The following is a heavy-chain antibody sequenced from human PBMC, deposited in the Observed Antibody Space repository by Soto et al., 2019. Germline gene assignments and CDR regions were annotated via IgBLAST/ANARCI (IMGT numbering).Heavy chain of an antibody. V-gene: IGHV1-69*12. CDR1: GGTFSNYA. Sequence: QVQLVQSGAEVKKPGSSVKVSCKASGGTFSNYAISWVRQAPGQGLEWVGGIIPIFGTTNFAQKFQGRVTITADETTTPAYMELSGLRSEETAVYYCARDGGRDGYFGNWLDPWGQGTLVTVSS. J-gene: IGHJ5*02. D-gene: IGHD5-12*01. CDR2: IIPIFGTT. CDR3: ARDGGRDGYFGNWLDP.